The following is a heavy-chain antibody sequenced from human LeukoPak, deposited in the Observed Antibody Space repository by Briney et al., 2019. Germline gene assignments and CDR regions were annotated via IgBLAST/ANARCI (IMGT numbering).Heavy chain of an antibody. D-gene: IGHD6-13*01. CDR2: INRSGST. J-gene: IGHJ6*03. Sequence: KPSETLSLTCAVYGGSFSGYYWSWIRQPPGKGLEWIGEINRSGSTNYNPSLKSRVTISVDTSKNQFSLKLSSVTAADTAVYYCARGLDIAAAGKRGYYMDVWGKGTTVTVSS. V-gene: IGHV4-34*01. CDR3: ARGLDIAAAGKRGYYMDV. CDR1: GGSFSGYY.